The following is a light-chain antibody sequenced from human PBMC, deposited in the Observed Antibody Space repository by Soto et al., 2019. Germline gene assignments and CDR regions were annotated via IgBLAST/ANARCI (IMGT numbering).Light chain of an antibody. Sequence: DIQMTQSPSSLSASVGDIVTITCRASQGISNYLAWYQQKPGKVPKLLIYAASTLQSGVPSRFSGSGSGPDFTLTISSLQPEEVANYYCQKYNSAPRTFGQGTKVEIK. J-gene: IGKJ1*01. CDR2: AAS. V-gene: IGKV1-27*01. CDR3: QKYNSAPRT. CDR1: QGISNY.